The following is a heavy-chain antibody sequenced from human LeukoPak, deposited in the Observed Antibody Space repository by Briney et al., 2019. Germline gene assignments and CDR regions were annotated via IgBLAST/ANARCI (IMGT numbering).Heavy chain of an antibody. D-gene: IGHD2-2*01. Sequence: ASVKVSCKASGYTFTGYYMHWVRQAPGQGLEWMGWINPNNGGTNYAQKFQGRVTMTRDTSISTAYMELSRLRSDDTAVYYCARVDLGYCSSTSCYWTPLNYYYYYGMDVWGQGTTVTVSS. CDR3: ARVDLGYCSSTSCYWTPLNYYYYYGMDV. V-gene: IGHV1-2*02. CDR1: GYTFTGYY. CDR2: INPNNGGT. J-gene: IGHJ6*02.